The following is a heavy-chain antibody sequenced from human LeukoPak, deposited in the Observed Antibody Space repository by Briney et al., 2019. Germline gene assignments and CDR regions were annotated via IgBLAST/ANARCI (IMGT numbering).Heavy chain of an antibody. V-gene: IGHV3-30*02. CDR3: AKVNSVARSLYYFDY. Sequence: GGSLRLSCAASGFTFSNFGMHWVRQAPGKGLEWVAFIRYDESKKYYADSVKGRFTISRDNSKNTLSLQMNSLRAEDTAIYYCAKVNSVARSLYYFDYWGQGTLVTVSS. CDR2: IRYDESKK. CDR1: GFTFSNFG. D-gene: IGHD2/OR15-2a*01. J-gene: IGHJ4*02.